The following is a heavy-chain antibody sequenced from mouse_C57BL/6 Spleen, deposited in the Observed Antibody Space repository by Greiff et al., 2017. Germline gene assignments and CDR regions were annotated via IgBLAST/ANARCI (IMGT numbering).Heavy chain of an antibody. D-gene: IGHD1-1*01. J-gene: IGHJ3*01. V-gene: IGHV1-64*01. CDR2: IHPNSGST. CDR3: AREGDYYGSTAWFAY. Sequence: QVQLQQPGAELVKPGASVKLSCKASGYTFTSYWMHWVKQRPGQGLEWIGMIHPNSGSTNYNEKFKSTATLTVDKSSSTAYMQLSSLTSEDSAVYDCAREGDYYGSTAWFAYWGQGTLVTVSA. CDR1: GYTFTSYW.